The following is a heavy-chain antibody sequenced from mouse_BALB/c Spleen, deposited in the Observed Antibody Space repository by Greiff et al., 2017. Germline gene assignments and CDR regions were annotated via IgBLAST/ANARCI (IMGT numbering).Heavy chain of an antibody. CDR1: GFAFSSYD. CDR3: ARRNLDY. Sequence: VQLKESGGGLVKPGGSLKLSCAASGFAFSSYDMSWVRQTPEKRLEWVAYISSGGGSTYYPDTVKGRFTISRDNAKNTLYLQMSSLKSEDTAMYYCARRNLDYWGQGTTLTVSS. CDR2: ISSGGGST. V-gene: IGHV5-12-1*01. J-gene: IGHJ2*01.